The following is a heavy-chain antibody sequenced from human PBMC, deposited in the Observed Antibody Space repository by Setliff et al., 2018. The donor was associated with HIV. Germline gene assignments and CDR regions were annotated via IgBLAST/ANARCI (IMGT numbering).Heavy chain of an antibody. CDR1: GYSIRSGYY. CDR3: SNWNTTVDADS. V-gene: IGHV4-34*01. D-gene: IGHD1-1*01. J-gene: IGHJ4*02. Sequence: SETLSLTCAVSGYSIRSGYYWSWIRQPPGKGLEFIGEINHRGVIKYSSSRVTVAVDTSKNQFSLKLRSVTAADTAVYYCSNWNTTVDADSWGQGTLVTVSS. CDR2: INHRGVI.